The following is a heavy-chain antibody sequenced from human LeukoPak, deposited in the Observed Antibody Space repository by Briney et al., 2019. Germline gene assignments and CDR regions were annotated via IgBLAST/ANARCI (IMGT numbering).Heavy chain of an antibody. J-gene: IGHJ4*02. CDR3: ARKITVLGSYPRHLSPFDY. Sequence: SETLSLTCTVSGGSVSSSSYYWGWIRQPPGKGLEWIGSIYYSGSTYYNPSLTSRVTISVDASKNQFSRKLSSVTAADTAVYYCARKITVLGSYPRHLSPFDYWGQGALVSVSS. CDR2: IYYSGST. V-gene: IGHV4-39*01. D-gene: IGHD3-16*02. CDR1: GGSVSSSSYY.